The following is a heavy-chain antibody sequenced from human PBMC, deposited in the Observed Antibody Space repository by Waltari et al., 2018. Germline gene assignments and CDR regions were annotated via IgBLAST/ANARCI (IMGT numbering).Heavy chain of an antibody. J-gene: IGHJ4*03. CDR2: IRHTGDN. CDR3: ARCESGWRALQI. V-gene: IGHV4-59*08. Sequence: QVQLQESGPGLVKSSETLSLRCTVSGVSVNNYFWNWIRQAPGKGPEWIGYIRHTGDNKQKPALKGRVSMSVDTSRNEIYLRLSSVSAADTAVCYCARCESGWRALQIRGQGTLGTVSS. D-gene: IGHD6-19*01. CDR1: GVSVNNYF.